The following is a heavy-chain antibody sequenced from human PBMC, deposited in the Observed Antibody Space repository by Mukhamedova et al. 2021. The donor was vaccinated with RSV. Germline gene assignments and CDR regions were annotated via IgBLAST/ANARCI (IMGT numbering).Heavy chain of an antibody. CDR3: ARDQGGGYGWFDP. J-gene: IGHJ5*02. V-gene: IGHV4-59*01. D-gene: IGHD3-16*01. Sequence: NPSLRSRVTISVDTSKNQFSLRLSPVTAADTAVYYCARDQGGGYGWFDPWGQGTLVTVSS.